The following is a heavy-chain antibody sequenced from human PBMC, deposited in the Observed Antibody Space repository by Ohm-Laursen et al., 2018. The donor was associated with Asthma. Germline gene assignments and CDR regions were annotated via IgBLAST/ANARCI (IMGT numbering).Heavy chain of an antibody. CDR1: GFIFNNDY. V-gene: IGHV3-53*01. J-gene: IGHJ3*02. CDR3: ASTRVVANAFDI. D-gene: IGHD3-22*01. CDR2: IYSGGST. Sequence: SLRLSCAAPGFIFNNDYMSWVRQAPGKGLEWVSVIYSGGSTYYADSVKGRFTISRDNSKNTLYLQMNSLRAEDTAVYYCASTRVVANAFDIWGQGTMVTVSS.